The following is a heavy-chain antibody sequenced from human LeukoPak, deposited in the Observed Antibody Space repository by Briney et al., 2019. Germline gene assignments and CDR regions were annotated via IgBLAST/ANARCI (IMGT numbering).Heavy chain of an antibody. D-gene: IGHD5-24*01. CDR2: FDLEDGET. J-gene: IGHJ4*02. V-gene: IGHV1-24*01. CDR3: ATPRGYNSGPDY. Sequence: ASVKVSCKVFGYTLTELSMHWVRQAPGKGLERMGGFDLEDGETVYAQKFQGSVTMTEDTSTDTAYMEVSSLKSEDTAVYYCATPRGYNSGPDYWGQGTLVTVSS. CDR1: GYTLTELS.